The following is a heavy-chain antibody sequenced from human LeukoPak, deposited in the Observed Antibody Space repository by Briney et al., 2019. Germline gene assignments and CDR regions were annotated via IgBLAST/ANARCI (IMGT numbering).Heavy chain of an antibody. CDR1: GGSTSSYY. CDR3: ARRAVANWFDP. D-gene: IGHD6-19*01. Sequence: SETLSLTCTVSGGSTSSYYWSWIRQPPGKGLEWIGYIYYSGSTNYNPSLKSRVTISVDTSKNQFSLKLSSVTAADTAVHYCARRAVANWFDPWGQGTLVTVSS. V-gene: IGHV4-59*08. CDR2: IYYSGST. J-gene: IGHJ5*02.